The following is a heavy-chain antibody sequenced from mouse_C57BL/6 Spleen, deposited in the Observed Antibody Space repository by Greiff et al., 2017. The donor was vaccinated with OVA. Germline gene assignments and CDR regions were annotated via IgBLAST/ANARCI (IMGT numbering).Heavy chain of an antibody. D-gene: IGHD1-1*01. CDR1: GYTFTSYW. CDR2: IHPNSGST. Sequence: QVQLQQPGAELVKPGASVKLSCKASGYTFTSYWMHWVKQRPGQGLEWIGMIHPNSGSTNYNEKFKSKATLTVDKSSSTAYMQLSSLTSEDSAVYYCVYYYGSSSYYFDYGGQGTTLTVSS. CDR3: VYYYGSSSYYFDY. J-gene: IGHJ2*01. V-gene: IGHV1-64*01.